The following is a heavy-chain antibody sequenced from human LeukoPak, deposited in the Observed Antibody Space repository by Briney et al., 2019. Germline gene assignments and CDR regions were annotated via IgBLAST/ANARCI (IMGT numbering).Heavy chain of an antibody. D-gene: IGHD6-19*01. V-gene: IGHV1-2*02. CDR3: ARMGLGGWPVNWFDP. J-gene: IGHJ5*02. CDR2: INPNSGGT. CDR1: GYTFTSYG. Sequence: ASVKVSCKASGYTFTSYGISWVRQAPGQGLEWMGWINPNSGGTNYAQKFQGRVTMTRDTSISTAYMELSRLRSDDTAVYYCARMGLGGWPVNWFDPWGQGTLVTVSS.